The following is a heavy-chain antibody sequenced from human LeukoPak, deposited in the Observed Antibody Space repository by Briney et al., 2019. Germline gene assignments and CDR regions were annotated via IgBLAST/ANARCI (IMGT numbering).Heavy chain of an antibody. D-gene: IGHD3-10*01. CDR1: GGSFSGYY. J-gene: IGHJ4*02. V-gene: IGHV4-34*01. CDR2: INHSGST. CDR3: ARGHYYGSGSFLRRWYYFDY. Sequence: SETLSLTCAVYGGSFSGYYWSWIRQPPGKGLEWIGEINHSGSTNYNPSLKSRVTISVDTSKSQFSLKLSSVTAADTAVYYCARGHYYGSGSFLRRWYYFDYWGQGTLVTVSS.